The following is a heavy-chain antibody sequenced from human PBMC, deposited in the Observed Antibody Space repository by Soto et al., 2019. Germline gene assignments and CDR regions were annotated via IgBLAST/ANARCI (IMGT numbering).Heavy chain of an antibody. J-gene: IGHJ4*02. CDR3: AKNVEGGSPYSSAVDY. Sequence: PGGSLRLSCAASGFTFSSYAMSWVRQAPGKGLEWVSAISGSGGSTYYADSVKGRFTISRDNSKNTLYLQMNSLRAEDTALFYCAKNVEGGSPYSSAVDYWGRGTLVTVSS. V-gene: IGHV3-23*01. CDR2: ISGSGGST. CDR1: GFTFSSYA. D-gene: IGHD6-19*01.